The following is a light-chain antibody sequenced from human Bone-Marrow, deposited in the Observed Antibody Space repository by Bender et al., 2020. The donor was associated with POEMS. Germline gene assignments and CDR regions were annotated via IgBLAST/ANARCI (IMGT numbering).Light chain of an antibody. CDR2: EVS. CDR3: SSYAGSNNLV. J-gene: IGLJ2*01. V-gene: IGLV2-8*01. CDR1: SSDVGKHNL. Sequence: QSALTQPASVAGSPGQSITISCTGTSSDVGKHNLVSWYQQHPGKTPKLIIYEVSKRPSGVPDRFSGSKSGNTASLTVSGLQAEDEADYYCSSYAGSNNLVFGGGTKLTVL.